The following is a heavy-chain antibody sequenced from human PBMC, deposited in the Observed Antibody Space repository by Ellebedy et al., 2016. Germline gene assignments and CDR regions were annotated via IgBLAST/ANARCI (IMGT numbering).Heavy chain of an antibody. CDR3: ARGSIGVITLYFDY. D-gene: IGHD3-22*01. Sequence: SQTLSLTCAVYGGSFSGYYWSWIRQPPGKGLEWIGEFNHSGSTNHNPSLKSRVTMSVDTSKNHFSLKLSPVTAADTAVYYCARGSIGVITLYFDYWGQGALVTVSS. V-gene: IGHV4-34*01. J-gene: IGHJ4*02. CDR1: GGSFSGYY. CDR2: FNHSGST.